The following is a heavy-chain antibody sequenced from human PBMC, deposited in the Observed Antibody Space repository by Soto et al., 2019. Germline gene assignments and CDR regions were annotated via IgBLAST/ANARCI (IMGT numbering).Heavy chain of an antibody. J-gene: IGHJ6*02. CDR1: GYTFTGYY. Sequence: SVKVSCKASGYTFTGYYMHWVRQAPGQGLEWMGGIIPIFGTANYAQKFQGRVTITADESTSTAYMELSSLRSEDTAVYYCARAPSIVVVVAATRPRLVDYYGMDVWGQGTTVTVSS. V-gene: IGHV1-69*13. CDR2: IIPIFGTA. D-gene: IGHD2-15*01. CDR3: ARAPSIVVVVAATRPRLVDYYGMDV.